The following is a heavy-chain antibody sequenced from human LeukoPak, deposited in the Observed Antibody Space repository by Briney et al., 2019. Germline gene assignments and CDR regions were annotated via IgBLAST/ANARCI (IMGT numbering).Heavy chain of an antibody. V-gene: IGHV4-38-2*02. J-gene: IGHJ3*02. CDR2: IYHSGST. D-gene: IGHD5-12*01. CDR1: GYSISSGYY. Sequence: SETLSLTCTVSGYSISSGYYWGWIRQPPGKGLEWIGSIYHSGSTYYNPSLKSRVTISVDTSKNQFSLKLSSVTAADTAVYYFARERGLRLEVFDIWGQGKMVTVSS. CDR3: ARERGLRLEVFDI.